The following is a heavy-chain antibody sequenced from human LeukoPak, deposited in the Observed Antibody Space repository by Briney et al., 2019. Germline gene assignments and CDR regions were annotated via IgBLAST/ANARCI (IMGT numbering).Heavy chain of an antibody. J-gene: IGHJ2*01. Sequence: SETLSLTCTVSGDSINSLDLWSWVRQPPGKGLEWIGEMYLSGTTHSNPSVKSRVTISIDKSKNQFFLNLSSVTAADTAVYFCARKVYYHDSTDYWFFDLWGRGTLVTVSS. D-gene: IGHD3-16*01. V-gene: IGHV4-4*02. CDR1: GDSINSLDL. CDR2: MYLSGTT. CDR3: ARKVYYHDSTDYWFFDL.